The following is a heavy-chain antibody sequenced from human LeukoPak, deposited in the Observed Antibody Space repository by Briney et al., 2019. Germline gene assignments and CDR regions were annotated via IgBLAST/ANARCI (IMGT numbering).Heavy chain of an antibody. Sequence: SETLSLTCTVSGGSISIYYWSWIRQAPGKGLEWIGYIYTSGSTNYNPYLKSRVTISVDTSKNQISLKLSSVTAADTAVYYCARFYSNSLYFDYWGQGTLVTVSS. D-gene: IGHD4-11*01. J-gene: IGHJ4*02. V-gene: IGHV4-4*09. CDR3: ARFYSNSLYFDY. CDR2: IYTSGST. CDR1: GGSISIYY.